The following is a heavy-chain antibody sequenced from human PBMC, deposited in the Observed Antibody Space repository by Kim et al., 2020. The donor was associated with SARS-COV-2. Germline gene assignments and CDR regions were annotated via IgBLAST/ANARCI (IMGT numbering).Heavy chain of an antibody. D-gene: IGHD6-6*01. Sequence: SETLSLTCTVSGGSISSYYWSWIRQPPGKGLEWIGYIYYSGSTNYNPSLKSRVTISVDTSKNQFSLKLSSVTAADTAVYYCARQIAARPDFDYWGQGTLVTVSS. CDR2: IYYSGST. CDR3: ARQIAARPDFDY. CDR1: GGSISSYY. V-gene: IGHV4-59*08. J-gene: IGHJ4*02.